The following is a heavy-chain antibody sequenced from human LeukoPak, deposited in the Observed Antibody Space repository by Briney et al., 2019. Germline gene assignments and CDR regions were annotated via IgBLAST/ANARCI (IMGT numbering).Heavy chain of an antibody. V-gene: IGHV4-59*12. Sequence: SETLSLTCTVSGGSISSYYWSWIRQPPGKGLEWIGYIYYSGSTNCNPSLKSRVTISVDTSKNQFSLKLSSVTAADTAVYYCARNRDGYNSFDYWGQGTLVTVSS. D-gene: IGHD5-24*01. CDR1: GGSISSYY. CDR2: IYYSGST. CDR3: ARNRDGYNSFDY. J-gene: IGHJ4*02.